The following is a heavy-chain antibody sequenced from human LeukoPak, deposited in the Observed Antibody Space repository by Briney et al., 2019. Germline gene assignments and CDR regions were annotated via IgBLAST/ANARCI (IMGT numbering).Heavy chain of an antibody. J-gene: IGHJ4*02. Sequence: SETLSLTCTVSGGSISSGDYYWSWIRQPPGKGLEWIGYIYYSGSTYYNPSLKSRVTISVDTSKNQFSLKLSSVTAADTAVYYCARVNRRGGSRYFDYWGQGTLVTVSS. CDR3: ARVNRRGGSRYFDY. D-gene: IGHD2-15*01. V-gene: IGHV4-30-4*08. CDR2: IYYSGST. CDR1: GGSISSGDYY.